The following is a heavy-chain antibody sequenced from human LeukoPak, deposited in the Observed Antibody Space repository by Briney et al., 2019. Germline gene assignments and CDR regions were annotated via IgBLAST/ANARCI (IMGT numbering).Heavy chain of an antibody. CDR2: ISRSSSVI. D-gene: IGHD1-1*01. CDR3: ARDRVLDY. V-gene: IGHV3-48*04. CDR1: GFTVSSNY. J-gene: IGHJ4*02. Sequence: GGSLRLSCAASGFTVSSNYMSWVRQAPGKGLEWVSYISRSSSVIYYADSVKGRFTISRDNAKNSLYLQMNSLRAEDTAVYYCARDRVLDYWGQGTLVTVSS.